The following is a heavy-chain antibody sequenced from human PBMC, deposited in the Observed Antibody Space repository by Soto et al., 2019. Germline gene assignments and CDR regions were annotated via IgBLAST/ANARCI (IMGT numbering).Heavy chain of an antibody. D-gene: IGHD1-26*01. V-gene: IGHV1-69*12. CDR1: GGTFSSYA. J-gene: IGHJ4*02. CDR3: ARGDSGSASVDS. CDR2: IIPIFGTA. Sequence: QVQLVQSGAEVKKPGSSVKVSCKASGGTFSSYAISWVRQAPGQGLEWMGGIIPIFGTANYAQKFQGRVRITADEFTSRAYMGLSSLRSEDTAVYCGARGDSGSASVDSWGQGTLVTVSS.